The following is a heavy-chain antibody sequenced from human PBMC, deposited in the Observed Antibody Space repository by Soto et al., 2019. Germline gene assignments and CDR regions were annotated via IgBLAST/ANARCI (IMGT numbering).Heavy chain of an antibody. CDR2: IRGYNGHT. CDR3: AREGEMPYYYYGLDV. J-gene: IGHJ6*02. CDR1: GYTFTTYG. D-gene: IGHD3-16*01. V-gene: IGHV1-18*01. Sequence: QVQLVQSGAEVRKPGASVKVSCKASGYTFTTYGISWVRQAPGQGLEWMGWIRGYNGHTKSAQKLHGRVTMTTDTSTSTVYMDLRSLRSDDTAVYYCAREGEMPYYYYGLDVWGQGTTVTVSS.